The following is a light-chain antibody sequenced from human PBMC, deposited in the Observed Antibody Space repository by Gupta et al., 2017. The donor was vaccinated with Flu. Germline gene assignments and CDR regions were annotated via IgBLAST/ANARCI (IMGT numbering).Light chain of an antibody. CDR3: QQYGSSLGT. CDR2: DAS. Sequence: ERVTLSCGASQSVTSDYLAWHQQNPGQPPRLLIYDASIRATGIPDRFSGSEAGTHFTLTISILDPEDFALYCCQQYGSSLGTFGPGTKLEIK. CDR1: QSVTSDY. J-gene: IGKJ2*01. V-gene: IGKV3D-20*01.